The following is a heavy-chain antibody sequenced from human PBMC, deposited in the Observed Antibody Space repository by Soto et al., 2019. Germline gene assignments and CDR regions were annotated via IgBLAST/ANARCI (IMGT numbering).Heavy chain of an antibody. J-gene: IGHJ5*02. CDR3: AGGGGDYGDYNGWFDP. D-gene: IGHD4-17*01. CDR1: GFTFSSYA. CDR2: ISYDGTTK. V-gene: IGHV3-30-3*01. Sequence: QVQLVESGGGVVQPGRSLRLSCAASGFTFSSYAMHWVRQAPGKGLEWVAVISYDGTTKYYADSVKGRFTISRDNSKNTMYLQMSSQRAEDTAVYYGAGGGGDYGDYNGWFDPWGRGTLVTVSS.